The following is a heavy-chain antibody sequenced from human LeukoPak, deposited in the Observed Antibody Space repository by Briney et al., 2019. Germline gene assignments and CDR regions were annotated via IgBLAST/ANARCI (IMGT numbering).Heavy chain of an antibody. J-gene: IGHJ6*03. CDR3: ARARREPLYYMDV. CDR1: GGSISSGSYY. CDR2: IYYSGST. V-gene: IGHV4-61*01. Sequence: SQTLSLTCTVSGGSISSGSYYWSWIRQPPGKGLEWIGYIYYSGSTNYNPSLKSRVTISVDTSKNQFSLKLSSVTAADTAVYYCARARREPLYYMDVWGKGTTVTVSS. D-gene: IGHD1-26*01.